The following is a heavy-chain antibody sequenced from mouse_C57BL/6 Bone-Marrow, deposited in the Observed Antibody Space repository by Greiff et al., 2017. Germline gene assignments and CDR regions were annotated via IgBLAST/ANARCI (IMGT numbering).Heavy chain of an antibody. D-gene: IGHD1-1*01. J-gene: IGHJ3*01. Sequence: VMLVESGAELVKPGASVKLSCKASGYTFTEYTIHWVKQRSGQGLEWIGWFYPGSGSIKYNEKFKDKATLTADKSSSTVYMELSRLTSEDSAVYFCARHFIYYYGSSPWFAYWGQGTLVTVSA. CDR3: ARHFIYYYGSSPWFAY. V-gene: IGHV1-62-2*01. CDR2: FYPGSGSI. CDR1: GYTFTEYT.